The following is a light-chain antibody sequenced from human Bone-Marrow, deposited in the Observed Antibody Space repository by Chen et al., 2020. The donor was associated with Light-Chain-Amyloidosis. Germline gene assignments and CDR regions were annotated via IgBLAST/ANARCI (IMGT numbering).Light chain of an antibody. CDR3: QSYQGSSQGV. J-gene: IGLJ3*02. Sequence: NCMLTQPHSVSESAGKTVSISCTRSSGSIATNYVQWYQQRPGSSPTTVIYEDDQRPSGVPDRFSGSIDRSSNSASLTISGLKTEDEAAYYCQSYQGSSQGVFGGGTKLTVL. CDR1: SGSIATNY. CDR2: EDD. V-gene: IGLV6-57*01.